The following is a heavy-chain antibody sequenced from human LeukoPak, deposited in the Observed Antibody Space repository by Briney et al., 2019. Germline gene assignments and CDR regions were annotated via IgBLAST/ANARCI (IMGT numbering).Heavy chain of an antibody. V-gene: IGHV4-34*01. D-gene: IGHD1-1*01. CDR2: INHGGST. Sequence: SETLSLTCAVYGGSFSGYYWSWIRQPPGKGLEWIGEINHGGSTNYNPSLKSRVTISVDTSKNQFSLKLSSVTAADTAVYYCARERYYYYYMDVWGKGTTVTVSS. J-gene: IGHJ6*03. CDR3: ARERYYYYYMDV. CDR1: GGSFSGYY.